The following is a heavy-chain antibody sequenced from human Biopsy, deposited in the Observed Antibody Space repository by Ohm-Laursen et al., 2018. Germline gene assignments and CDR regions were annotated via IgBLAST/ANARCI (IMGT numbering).Heavy chain of an antibody. CDR2: IWYDGTNK. D-gene: IGHD4-23*01. CDR3: ARDTRWSPYSMDV. CDR1: GFSFSTYG. V-gene: IGHV3-33*07. J-gene: IGHJ6*02. Sequence: SLRLSCAASGFSFSTYGIYWVRQAPGKGLEWVAAIWYDGTNKYYAESVKGRLTISRDNSKNTLYLQMNSLRAEDTAVYYCARDTRWSPYSMDVWGQGTTVTVSS.